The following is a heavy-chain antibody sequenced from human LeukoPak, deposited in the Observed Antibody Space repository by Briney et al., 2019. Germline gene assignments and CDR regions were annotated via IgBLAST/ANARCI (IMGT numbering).Heavy chain of an antibody. CDR1: GFTFSSYG. CDR2: IWYDGSNK. Sequence: GRSLILSCAASGFTFSSYGMHWVRQAPGKGLEWVAVIWYDGSNKYYADSVKGRFTISRDNSKNTLYLQMNSLRAEDTAVYYCARGDYYDSSGYPTSLDYWGQGTLVTVSS. V-gene: IGHV3-33*01. J-gene: IGHJ4*02. D-gene: IGHD3-22*01. CDR3: ARGDYYDSSGYPTSLDY.